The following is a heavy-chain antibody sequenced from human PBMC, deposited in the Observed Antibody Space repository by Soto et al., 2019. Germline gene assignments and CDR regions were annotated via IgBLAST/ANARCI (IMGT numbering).Heavy chain of an antibody. D-gene: IGHD2-15*01. J-gene: IGHJ5*02. CDR3: ASSYRGKETDWFDP. V-gene: IGHV4-30-2*01. CDR2: IYHSGST. Sequence: QLQLQESGSGLVKPSQTLSLTCAVSGGSISSGGYSWSWIRQPPGKGLEWIGYIYHSGSTYYNPSLKSRVTISVDRSKNQFSLKLSSVTAADTAVYYCASSYRGKETDWFDPWGQGTLVTVSS. CDR1: GGSISSGGYS.